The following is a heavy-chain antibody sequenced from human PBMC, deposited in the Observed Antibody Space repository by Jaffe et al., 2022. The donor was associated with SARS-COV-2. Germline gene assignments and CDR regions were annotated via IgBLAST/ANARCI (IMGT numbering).Heavy chain of an antibody. V-gene: IGHV3-23*01. Sequence: EVQLLESGGGLVQPGGSLRLSCAASGFTFSSYAMSWVRQAPGKGLEWVSAISGSGGSTYYADSVKGRFTISRDNSKNTLYLQMNSLRAEDTAVYYCATDPSIAAAGLYYYYYGMDVWGQGTTVTVSS. CDR1: GFTFSSYA. J-gene: IGHJ6*02. CDR2: ISGSGGST. CDR3: ATDPSIAAAGLYYYYYGMDV. D-gene: IGHD6-13*01.